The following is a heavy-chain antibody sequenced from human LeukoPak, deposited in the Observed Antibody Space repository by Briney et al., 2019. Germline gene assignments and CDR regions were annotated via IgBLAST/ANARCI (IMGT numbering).Heavy chain of an antibody. CDR2: ISGSGGST. Sequence: GGSLRLSCAASGFTFSSFAMSWVRQAPGKGLEWVSGISGSGGSTYYADSVKGQFTISRDNSKNTLYLQMNSLRAEDTAVYHCTKGRKSYYYGMDVWGQGTTVTVSS. CDR1: GFTFSSFA. CDR3: TKGRKSYYYGMDV. J-gene: IGHJ6*02. V-gene: IGHV3-23*01.